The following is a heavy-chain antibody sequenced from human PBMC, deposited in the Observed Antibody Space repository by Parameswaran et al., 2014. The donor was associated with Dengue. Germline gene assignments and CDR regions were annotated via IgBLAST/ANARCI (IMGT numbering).Heavy chain of an antibody. D-gene: IGHD3-22*01. CDR2: INPSGGST. CDR3: ARGPHYYDSSGYYYSHSDY. V-gene: IGHV1-46*01. Sequence: WVRQAPGQGLEWMGIINPSGGSTSYAQKFQGRVTMTRDTSTSTVYMELSSLRSEDTAVYYCARGPHYYDSSGYYYSHSDYWGQGTLVTVSS. J-gene: IGHJ4*02.